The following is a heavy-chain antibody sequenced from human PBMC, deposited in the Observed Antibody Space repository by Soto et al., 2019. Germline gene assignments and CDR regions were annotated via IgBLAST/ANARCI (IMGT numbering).Heavy chain of an antibody. J-gene: IGHJ5*02. CDR1: GFSFTSYW. D-gene: IGHD1-1*01. CDR2: IYPGDSDT. Sequence: GESLKISCKGSGFSFTSYWIGWVRQMPGKGLEWMGIIYPGDSDTRYSPSFQGRVTISADKSISTAFLQWSSLRASDTAMYYCASQKTVIRGPLSSNWFDPWGQGTLVTVSS. CDR3: ASQKTVIRGPLSSNWFDP. V-gene: IGHV5-51*01.